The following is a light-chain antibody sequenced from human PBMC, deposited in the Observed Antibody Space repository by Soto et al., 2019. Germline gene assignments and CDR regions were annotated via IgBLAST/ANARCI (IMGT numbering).Light chain of an antibody. CDR3: CSYAGTYTLV. CDR1: SSDVGKYDY. V-gene: IGLV2-11*01. CDR2: DVT. J-gene: IGLJ3*02. Sequence: QSVLTQPPSASGSPGQSVTISCTGTSSDVGKYDYVSWYQQYPGKAPKLMIYDVTKRPSGVPDRFSGSKSGNTASLTISGLQAEDEADYYCCSYAGTYTLVFGGGTKLTVL.